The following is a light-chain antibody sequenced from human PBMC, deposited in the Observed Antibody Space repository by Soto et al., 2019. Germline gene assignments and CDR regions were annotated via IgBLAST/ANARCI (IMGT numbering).Light chain of an antibody. Sequence: EIVMTQSPVTLSVSPGERATLSCRASQSVSRKLVWYQQKPGQAPRLLIYDASTRATGIPARFSGSGSGTDFTLTISSLQSEDFAVYYCQQYNNWPWTSGQGTTVDIK. V-gene: IGKV3-15*01. CDR3: QQYNNWPWT. J-gene: IGKJ1*01. CDR2: DAS. CDR1: QSVSRK.